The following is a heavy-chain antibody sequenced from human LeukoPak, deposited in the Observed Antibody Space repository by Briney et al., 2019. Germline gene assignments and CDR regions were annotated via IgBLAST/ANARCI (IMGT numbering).Heavy chain of an antibody. Sequence: PSETLSLTCAVYGESLNSYYWSWIRQPPGKGLEWIEEIYESGSTEYNPSLKSRVTISMVPSKQQFSLSLTSVTAADTAVYYCARGAWATRLGSWGLGTPVIVSS. J-gene: IGHJ4*02. CDR3: ARGAWATRLGS. V-gene: IGHV4-34*01. CDR1: GESLNSYY. D-gene: IGHD2-15*01. CDR2: IYESGST.